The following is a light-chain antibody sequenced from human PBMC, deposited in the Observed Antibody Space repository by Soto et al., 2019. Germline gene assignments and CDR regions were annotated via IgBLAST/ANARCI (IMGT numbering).Light chain of an antibody. CDR1: QSVSSSY. CDR3: QQYDRSPWT. V-gene: IGKV3-20*01. J-gene: IGKJ1*01. CDR2: GAS. Sequence: EIVLTQSPGTLSLSPGERATLSCRASQSVSSSYLAWHQQKPGQAPRLLIYGASSRATGIPDRFSGSGSGTDFTLTISRLAPEDFAVYCCQQYDRSPWTFGQGTKVEIK.